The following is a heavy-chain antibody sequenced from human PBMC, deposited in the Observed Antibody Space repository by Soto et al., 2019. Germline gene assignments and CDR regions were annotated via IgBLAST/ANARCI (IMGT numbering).Heavy chain of an antibody. CDR2: IYYSGFT. V-gene: IGHV4-31*03. CDR3: ARSVFP. J-gene: IGHJ5*02. CDR1: GGSITIGGYY. Sequence: SDTLSLTFTVSGGSITIGGYYWSWIRQHPGKGLEWIGYIYYSGFTYYNPSLKSRVTISVDTSKNQFSLKLSSVTAADTAVYYCARSVFPWGQGTLVTVSS.